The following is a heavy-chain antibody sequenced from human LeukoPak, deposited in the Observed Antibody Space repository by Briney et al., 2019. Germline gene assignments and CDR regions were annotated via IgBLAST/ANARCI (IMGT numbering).Heavy chain of an antibody. CDR3: ARGCSGGSCYSDFDD. CDR1: GGSITSGVYY. J-gene: IGHJ4*02. D-gene: IGHD2-15*01. Sequence: PSETLSLTCIVSGGSITSGVYYWSWIRQHPGEGLECIGYIYFSGSAFYNPSLRSRVTISVDTSTNQFSLKLSSVTAADTAVYYCARGCSGGSCYSDFDDWGQGTLVTVSS. CDR2: IYFSGSA. V-gene: IGHV4-31*03.